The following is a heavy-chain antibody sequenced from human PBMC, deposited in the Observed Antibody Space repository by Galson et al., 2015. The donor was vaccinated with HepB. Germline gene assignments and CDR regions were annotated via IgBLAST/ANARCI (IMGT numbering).Heavy chain of an antibody. CDR1: GYTLTELS. CDR2: FDPEDGET. V-gene: IGHV1-24*01. D-gene: IGHD2/OR15-2a*01. J-gene: IGHJ3*02. Sequence: SVKVSCKVSGYTLTELSMHWVRQAPGKGLEWMGGFDPEDGETIYAQKFQGRVTMTEDTFTDTAYMELTSLRPEDTAVYYCATAAADCNNNKCARAFDICGQGTSVTVAS. CDR3: ATAAADCNNNKCARAFDI.